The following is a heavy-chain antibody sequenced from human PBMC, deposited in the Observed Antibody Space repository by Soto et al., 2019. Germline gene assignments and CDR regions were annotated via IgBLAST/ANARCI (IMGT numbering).Heavy chain of an antibody. CDR2: ISGSGGST. Sequence: AGGSLRLSYAASGFIFSSYAMSWVRQAPGKGLEWVSAISGSGGSTYYADSVKGRFTISRDNSKNTLYLQMNSLRAEDTAVYYCTKGRVRKYQLLSAVQIAQAGIVFRGPGPLVPVSS. CDR3: TKGRVRKYQLLSAVQIAQAGIVF. CDR1: GFIFSSYA. V-gene: IGHV3-23*01. D-gene: IGHD2-2*01. J-gene: IGHJ4*02.